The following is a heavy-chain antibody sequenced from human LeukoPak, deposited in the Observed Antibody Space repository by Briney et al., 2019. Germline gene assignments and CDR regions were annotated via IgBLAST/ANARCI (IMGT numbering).Heavy chain of an antibody. CDR3: ARRGYSGYGGDYFDY. Sequence: PSETLSLTCTVSGGSISSYLWSWIRQPPGKGLEWIGYIYYSGSTNYNPSLKSRVTISVDTSKNQFSLKLSSVTAADTAVYYCARRGYSGYGGDYFDYWGQGTLVTVSS. J-gene: IGHJ4*02. CDR2: IYYSGST. V-gene: IGHV4-59*08. CDR1: GGSISSYL. D-gene: IGHD5-12*01.